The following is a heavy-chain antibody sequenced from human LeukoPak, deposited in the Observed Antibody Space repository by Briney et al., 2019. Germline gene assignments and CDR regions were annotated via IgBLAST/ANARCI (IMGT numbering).Heavy chain of an antibody. CDR2: IHPNNGDT. D-gene: IGHD3-10*01. CDR1: GYTFSGTGWY. J-gene: IGHJ4*02. V-gene: IGHV1-2*02. Sequence: EASVKVSCKASGYTFSGTGWYLYWLRQAPGQGLECMGWIHPNNGDTAYAQKFEGRVAMTRDTSISTAYMELRRLRPDDTAVYFCARDGPAQMVDLGYWGQGTLVTVSS. CDR3: ARDGPAQMVDLGY.